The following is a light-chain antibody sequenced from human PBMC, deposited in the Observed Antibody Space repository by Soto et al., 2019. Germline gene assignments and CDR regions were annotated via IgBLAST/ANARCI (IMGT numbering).Light chain of an antibody. CDR3: QQLNSYPHGI. Sequence: IQLTQSPSFLSASVGDRVTITCRASQGISSYLAWYQQKPGKAPKLLIYAASTLQSGVPSRFSGSGSGTEFTLTISSLQPEDFATYYCQQLNSYPHGIFGGGTKV. J-gene: IGKJ4*01. CDR1: QGISSY. CDR2: AAS. V-gene: IGKV1-9*01.